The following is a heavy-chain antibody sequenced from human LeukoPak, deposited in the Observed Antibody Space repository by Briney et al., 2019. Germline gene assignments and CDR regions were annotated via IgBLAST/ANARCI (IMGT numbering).Heavy chain of an antibody. CDR2: ISSSSSYI. J-gene: IGHJ6*02. CDR3: ARDIDCSSTSCYGMDV. V-gene: IGHV3-21*01. D-gene: IGHD2-2*01. CDR1: GFTFSSYS. Sequence: GGSLRLSCAASGFTFSSYSMNWVRQAPGKGLEWVSSISSSSSYIYYADSVKGRFTISRDNAKNSLYLQMNSLRAEDTAVYYCARDIDCSSTSCYGMDVWGQGTTVTVSS.